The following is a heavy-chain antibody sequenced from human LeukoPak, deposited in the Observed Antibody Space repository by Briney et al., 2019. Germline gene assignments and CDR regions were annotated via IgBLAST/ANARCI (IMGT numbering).Heavy chain of an antibody. CDR2: INHSGST. J-gene: IGHJ6*03. V-gene: IGHV4-34*01. Sequence: SETLSLTCAVYGGSFSGYYWSSIRQPPGKGLEWIGEINHSGSTNYNPSLKSRVTISVDTSKNQFSLKLSSVTAADTAVYYCARGLGGNCSSTSCRTYYMDVWGKGTTVTVSS. D-gene: IGHD2-2*01. CDR3: ARGLGGNCSSTSCRTYYMDV. CDR1: GGSFSGYY.